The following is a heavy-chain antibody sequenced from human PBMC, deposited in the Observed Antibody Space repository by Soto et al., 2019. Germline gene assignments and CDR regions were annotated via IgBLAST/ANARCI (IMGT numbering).Heavy chain of an antibody. V-gene: IGHV1-8*01. D-gene: IGHD6-13*01. J-gene: IGHJ4*02. CDR2: MNPATGNT. CDR3: ARGGDTSTWYDLDY. Sequence: GASVKVSRKASGYTFTSFDINCGRQAPGQGLEWMGWMNPATGNTGYAQKFQGRVTMTRNTSINTAYMELSSLRSEDTAVYFCARGGDTSTWYDLDYWGQGALVTDSS. CDR1: GYTFTSFD.